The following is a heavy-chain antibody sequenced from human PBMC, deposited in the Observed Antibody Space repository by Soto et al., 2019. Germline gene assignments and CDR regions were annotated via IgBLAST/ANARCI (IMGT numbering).Heavy chain of an antibody. CDR3: ARGMETVGSGFDY. J-gene: IGHJ4*02. D-gene: IGHD3-3*01. CDR1: GGSINSCDYY. Sequence: TLSLTCTVSGGSINSCDYYWSWIRQHPVKGLEWIGYIFYSGSTYYNPSLKSRITISLDTSKNQFSLMLSSVTAADTAVYYCARGMETVGSGFDYWGQGTLVNVSS. V-gene: IGHV4-31*03. CDR2: IFYSGST.